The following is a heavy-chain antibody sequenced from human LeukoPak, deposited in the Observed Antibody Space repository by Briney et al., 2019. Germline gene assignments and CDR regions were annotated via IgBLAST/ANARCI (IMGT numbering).Heavy chain of an antibody. CDR1: GYTLSELS. CDR3: ASIDLDS. CDR2: EDGEA. J-gene: IGHJ4*02. Sequence: ASVKVSCRVSGYTLSELSIHWVRQAPGKGLEWMGGEDGEAIYAQKFQGRVTMTEDTSTDTAYMDLSSLISEDTAVYYFASIDLDSWGQGTLVTVSS. D-gene: IGHD3-22*01. V-gene: IGHV1-24*01.